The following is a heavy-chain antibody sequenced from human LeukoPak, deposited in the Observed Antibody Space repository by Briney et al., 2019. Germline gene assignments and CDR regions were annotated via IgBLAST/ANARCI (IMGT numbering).Heavy chain of an antibody. CDR1: GYTFTGYY. CDR3: ARDLSRGYYGSGSYHDY. CDR2: INPNSGGT. Sequence: ASVKVPCKASGYTFTGYYMHWVRQAPGQGLEWMGWINPNSGGTNYAQKFQGRVTMTRDTSISAAYMELSRLRSDDTAVYYCARDLSRGYYGSGSYHDYWGQGTLVTVSS. J-gene: IGHJ4*02. V-gene: IGHV1-2*02. D-gene: IGHD3-10*01.